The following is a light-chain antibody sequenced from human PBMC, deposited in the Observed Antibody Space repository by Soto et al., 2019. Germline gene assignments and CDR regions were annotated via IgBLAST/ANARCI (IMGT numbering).Light chain of an antibody. Sequence: QSVLTQPPSVSAAPGQKVTISCSGSSSNIGNNYVSWYQQLPGTAPKLLIYDNNKRPSGIPDRFSGSKSGTSDTLGITGLQTGDVAYYYCGTGDSILSAGVFGGGTKLTVL. CDR2: DNN. J-gene: IGLJ2*01. V-gene: IGLV1-51*01. CDR1: SSNIGNNY. CDR3: GTGDSILSAGV.